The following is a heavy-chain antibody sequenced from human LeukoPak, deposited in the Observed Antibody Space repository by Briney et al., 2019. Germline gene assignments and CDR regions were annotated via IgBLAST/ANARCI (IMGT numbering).Heavy chain of an antibody. J-gene: IGHJ3*02. CDR1: GFTVSSNY. CDR3: AKEGRWLQLGGAFDI. V-gene: IGHV3-53*04. CDR2: IYSGGST. D-gene: IGHD5-24*01. Sequence: GGSLRLSCAASGFTVSSNYMSWVRQAPGKGLEWVSVIYSGGSTYYADSVKGRFTISRQNSKNTLDLQMNSLRPEDTAVYYCAKEGRWLQLGGAFDIWGQGTMVTVSS.